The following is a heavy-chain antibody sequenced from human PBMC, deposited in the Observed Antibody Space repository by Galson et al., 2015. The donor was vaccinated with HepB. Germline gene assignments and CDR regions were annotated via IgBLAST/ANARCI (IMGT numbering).Heavy chain of an antibody. CDR3: ARGRSGSYPFDY. CDR1: GGTFSSYA. Sequence: SVTVSCKASGGTFSSYAISWVRQAPGQGLEWMGGITPIFGTANYAQKFQGRVTITADESTSTAYMELSSLRSEDTAVYYCARGRSGSYPFDYWGQGTLVTVSS. J-gene: IGHJ4*02. CDR2: ITPIFGTA. V-gene: IGHV1-69*13. D-gene: IGHD1-26*01.